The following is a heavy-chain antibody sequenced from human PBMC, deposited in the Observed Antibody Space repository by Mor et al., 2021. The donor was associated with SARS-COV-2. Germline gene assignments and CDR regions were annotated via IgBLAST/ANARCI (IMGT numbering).Heavy chain of an antibody. CDR3: ARGYCSGGSCYPFDY. J-gene: IGHJ4*02. CDR2: GNGNT. D-gene: IGHD2-15*01. Sequence: GNGNTKYSQKFQGRVTITRDTSASTAYMELSSLRSEDTAVYYCARGYCSGGSCYPFDYWGQGTLVTVSS. V-gene: IGHV1-3*01.